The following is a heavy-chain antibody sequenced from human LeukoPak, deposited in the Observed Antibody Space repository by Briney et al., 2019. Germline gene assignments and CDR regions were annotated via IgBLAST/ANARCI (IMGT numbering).Heavy chain of an antibody. Sequence: VASVKVSCKASGYIFTGYYMHWVRQAPGQGLEWMGWINPNSGDTNYAQKFQGRVTMTRDTSISTAYMELSRLRSDDTAVYYCAREMYSSSSEDYWGQGTLVTVSS. V-gene: IGHV1-2*02. CDR2: INPNSGDT. CDR3: AREMYSSSSEDY. J-gene: IGHJ4*02. CDR1: GYIFTGYY. D-gene: IGHD6-6*01.